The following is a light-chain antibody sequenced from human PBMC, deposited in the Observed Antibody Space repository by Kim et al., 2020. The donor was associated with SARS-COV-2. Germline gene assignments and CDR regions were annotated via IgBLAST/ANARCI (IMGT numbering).Light chain of an antibody. CDR3: QVWNSGSDHYV. CDR2: YDS. V-gene: IGLV3-21*04. J-gene: IGLJ1*01. CDR1: NIGSKS. Sequence: APGKTARITCEGNNIGSKSVHWYQQKPGQAPVLVIYYDSDRPSGIPERISGSNSGNTATLTISRVEAGDEADYYCQVWNSGSDHYVFGTGTKVTVL.